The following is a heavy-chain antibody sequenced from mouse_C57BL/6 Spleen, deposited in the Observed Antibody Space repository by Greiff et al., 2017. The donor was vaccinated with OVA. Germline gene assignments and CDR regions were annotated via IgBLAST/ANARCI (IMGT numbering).Heavy chain of an antibody. CDR1: GYAFSSYW. D-gene: IGHD1-1*01. CDR2: IYPGDGDT. V-gene: IGHV1-80*01. Sequence: QVQLQQSGAELVKPGASVKISCKASGYAFSSYWMNWVKQRPGKGLEWIGQIYPGDGDTNYNGKFKGKATLTADKSSSTAYMQLSSLTSEDSAVYFCARSHITTVVATDFDYWGQGTTLTVSS. J-gene: IGHJ2*01. CDR3: ARSHITTVVATDFDY.